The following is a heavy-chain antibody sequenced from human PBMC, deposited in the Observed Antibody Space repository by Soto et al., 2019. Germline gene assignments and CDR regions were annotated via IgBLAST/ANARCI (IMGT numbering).Heavy chain of an antibody. CDR2: IIPMYGPA. V-gene: IGHV1-69*01. Sequence: QVPLVQSGAEVKKPGSSVTVSCKASGGTFSSYAIHWVRQAPGQGLEWMGGIIPMYGPAKYAQRFQGRVTITADEATTTVYMELNSLTSQDTAVYYCARVTSMVRGVIDNWFDPWGHGTLVTVSS. CDR1: GGTFSSYA. CDR3: ARVTSMVRGVIDNWFDP. D-gene: IGHD3-10*01. J-gene: IGHJ5*02.